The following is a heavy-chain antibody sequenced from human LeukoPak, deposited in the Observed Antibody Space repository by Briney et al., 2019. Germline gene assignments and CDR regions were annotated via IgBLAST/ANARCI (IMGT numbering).Heavy chain of an antibody. D-gene: IGHD4-17*01. CDR3: ARGDYGDYAHYFDY. CDR2: ISGSGGST. Sequence: PGGSLRLSCAASGFTFSNYAMSWVRLAPGKGLEWVSAISGSGGSTYYADSVKGRFTISRDNAKNSLYLQMNSLRAEDTAVYYCARGDYGDYAHYFDYWGQGTLVTVSS. CDR1: GFTFSNYA. V-gene: IGHV3-23*01. J-gene: IGHJ4*02.